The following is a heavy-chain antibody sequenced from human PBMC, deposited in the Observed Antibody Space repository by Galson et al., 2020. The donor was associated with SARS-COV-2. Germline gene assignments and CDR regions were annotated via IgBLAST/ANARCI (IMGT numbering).Heavy chain of an antibody. CDR3: ARSYFYGDYVEDAFDI. V-gene: IGHV7-4-1*02. CDR2: INTNTGNP. J-gene: IGHJ3*02. CDR1: GYTFTNYA. Sequence: ASVKVSCKASGYTFTNYAMHWVRQAPGQGLEWMGWINTNTGNPTYAQGFTGRFVFSLDTSVSTAYLQISSLKAEDTAVYYCARSYFYGDYVEDAFDIWGQGTMFTVSS. D-gene: IGHD4-17*01.